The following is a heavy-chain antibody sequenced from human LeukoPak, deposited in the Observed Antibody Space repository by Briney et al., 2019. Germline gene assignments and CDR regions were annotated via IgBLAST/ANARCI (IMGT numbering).Heavy chain of an antibody. CDR1: GFTFSSYE. Sequence: GGSLRLSCAASGFTFSSYEMNWVRQAPGKGLEWVSYISSSGSTIYYADSVKGRFTISRDNAKNSLYLQMNSLRAEDTAVYYCARGSPSDIVASYCYYGMDVWGQGTTVTVSS. D-gene: IGHD5-12*01. J-gene: IGHJ6*02. CDR3: ARGSPSDIVASYCYYGMDV. CDR2: ISSSGSTI. V-gene: IGHV3-48*03.